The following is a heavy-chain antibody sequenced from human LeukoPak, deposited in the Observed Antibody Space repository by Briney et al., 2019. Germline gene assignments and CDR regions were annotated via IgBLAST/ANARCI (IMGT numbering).Heavy chain of an antibody. J-gene: IGHJ4*02. Sequence: GESLKISCAASGFTFSNYAMNWVRQAPGKGLEWVSSISGDSTDIYYADSVRGRFTIYRDNAKNSLYLQINSLRAEDTAIYHCARRGYYDRSGYDYWGQGTLVTVSS. V-gene: IGHV3-21*01. CDR3: ARRGYYDRSGYDY. CDR2: ISGDSTDI. CDR1: GFTFSNYA. D-gene: IGHD3-22*01.